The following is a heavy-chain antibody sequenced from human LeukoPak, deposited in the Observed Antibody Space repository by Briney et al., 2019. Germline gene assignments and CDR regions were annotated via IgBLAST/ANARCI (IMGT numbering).Heavy chain of an antibody. CDR3: AKFYRATRGACDS. D-gene: IGHD2-21*02. CDR1: GFSFSSFG. J-gene: IGHJ4*02. CDR2: ISGSDGST. V-gene: IGHV3-23*01. Sequence: GGSLRLSCAASGFSFSSFGMSWVRQAPGKGLEWVSRISGSDGSTDYADSVKGRFTISRDNSKNTLYLQVNSLRAEDTAIYYCAKFYRATRGACDSWGQGTLVTVSS.